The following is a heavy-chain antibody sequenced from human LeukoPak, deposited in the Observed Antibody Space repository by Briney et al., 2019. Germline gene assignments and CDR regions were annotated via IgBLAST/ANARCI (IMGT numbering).Heavy chain of an antibody. CDR3: ARHVSSDLRTVVVTSDWYFDR. CDR2: IYYSGST. V-gene: IGHV4-59*08. D-gene: IGHD2-21*02. CDR1: GGSLSSYY. J-gene: IGHJ2*01. Sequence: PSETLSLTCSVSGGSLSSYYWSWIRQPPGKGLEWIGTIYYSGSTYYNPSLKSRVTISADTSKNQFSLNLSSVTGADTGVCYCARHVSSDLRTVVVTSDWYFDRWGRGTLVTVSS.